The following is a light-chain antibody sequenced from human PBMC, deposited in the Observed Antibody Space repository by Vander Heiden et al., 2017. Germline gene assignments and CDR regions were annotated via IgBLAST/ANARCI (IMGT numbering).Light chain of an antibody. Sequence: VLTQSPGTLSLSPGESATLSCRASQTVDKNYLVWYQQKHGQAPRLLIYGASTRATGIPDRFSDSGSGTDFTLTISRLEPEDFAVYYCQQYCSSPLYIFGQGTKLDIK. CDR2: GAS. J-gene: IGKJ2*01. CDR1: QTVDKNY. CDR3: QQYCSSPLYI. V-gene: IGKV3-20*01.